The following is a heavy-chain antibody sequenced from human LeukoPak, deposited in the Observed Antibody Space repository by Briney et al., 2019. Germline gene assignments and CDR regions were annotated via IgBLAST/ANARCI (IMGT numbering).Heavy chain of an antibody. CDR2: IRYDGSNK. D-gene: IGHD2-21*01. CDR1: GFTFSSYG. V-gene: IGHV3-30*02. J-gene: IGHJ6*03. CDR3: AKAYCGGDCYSYYYYMDV. Sequence: GGSLRLSCAASGFTFSSYGMHWVRQAPGKGLEWVAFIRYDGSNKYYADSVKGRFTISRDNSKNTLYLQMISLRAEDTAVYYCAKAYCGGDCYSYYYYMDVWGKGTTVTVSS.